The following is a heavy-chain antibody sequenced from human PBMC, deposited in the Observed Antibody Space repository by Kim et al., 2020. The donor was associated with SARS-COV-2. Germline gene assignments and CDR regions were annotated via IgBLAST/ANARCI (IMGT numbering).Heavy chain of an antibody. Sequence: GGSLRLSCSASGFTFSNYAMHWVRQAPGKGPEYVSDINDNGRNTYYADSVKGRFTISRDNSKSALYLQMTSLRVEDTAVYYCVKDRWVDYWGQGTLVTVSS. CDR2: INDNGRNT. CDR3: VKDRWVDY. V-gene: IGHV3-64D*06. J-gene: IGHJ4*02. CDR1: GFTFSNYA.